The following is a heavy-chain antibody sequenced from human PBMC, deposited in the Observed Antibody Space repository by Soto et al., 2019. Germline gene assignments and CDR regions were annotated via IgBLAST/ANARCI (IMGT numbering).Heavy chain of an antibody. V-gene: IGHV3-21*01. CDR2: ISSSSAYI. J-gene: IGHJ4*02. CDR1: GFTFGSFT. CDR3: XXXXXXXXGD. Sequence: EVHLVEAGGGLVKPGESLTLSCAASGFTFGSFTLNWVRQXXXKGLEWVSSISSSSAYIYYAESVKGRFTISRDNARSXXXXXXXXXXXXXXXXXXXXXXXXXXXGDXGQGTLVAVSS.